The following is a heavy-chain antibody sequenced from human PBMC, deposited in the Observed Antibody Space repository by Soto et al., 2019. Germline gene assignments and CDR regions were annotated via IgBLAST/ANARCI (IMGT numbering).Heavy chain of an antibody. D-gene: IGHD2-2*01. CDR3: ARLQGSSTIWEIYYYAYYGMDA. CDR1: GGTFGSYA. Sequence: QVQLVQSGAEVKKPGSSVKVSCKDSGGTFGSYAISWVRQAPGQGHEWMGGIIPIPGTATDAQKFQGRVTISADEATCPDDMELSSLRSEDTAVYYCARLQGSSTIWEIYYYAYYGMDAWGQGTTVTVSS. V-gene: IGHV1-69*01. CDR2: IIPIPGTA. J-gene: IGHJ6*02.